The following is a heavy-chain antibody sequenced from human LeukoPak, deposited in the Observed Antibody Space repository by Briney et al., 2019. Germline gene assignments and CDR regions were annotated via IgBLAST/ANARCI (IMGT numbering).Heavy chain of an antibody. CDR1: GYTFTSYD. CDR2: MNPNSGNT. CDR3: ARGRTVTTSWGYYYYYMDV. D-gene: IGHD4-17*01. Sequence: ASVKVSCKASGYTFTSYDINWVQQATGQGLEWMGWMNPNSGNTGYAQKFQGRVTMTRNTSISTAYMELSSLRSEDTAVYYCARGRTVTTSWGYYYYYMDVWGKGTTVTISS. V-gene: IGHV1-8*01. J-gene: IGHJ6*03.